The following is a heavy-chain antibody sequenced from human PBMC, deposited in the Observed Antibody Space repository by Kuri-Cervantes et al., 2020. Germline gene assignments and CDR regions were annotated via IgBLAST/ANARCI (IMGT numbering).Heavy chain of an antibody. J-gene: IGHJ4*02. V-gene: IGHV4-31*03. CDR3: ARGGGSYYSRGSPDY. CDR1: GGSISSGGYY. D-gene: IGHD1-26*01. Sequence: SETLSLTCTVSGGSISSGGYYWSWIRQHPGKGLEWIGYIYYSGSTYYNPSLKSRVTISVDTSKNQFSLKLSSVTAADTAVYYCARGGGSYYSRGSPDYWGQGTLVTVSS. CDR2: IYYSGST.